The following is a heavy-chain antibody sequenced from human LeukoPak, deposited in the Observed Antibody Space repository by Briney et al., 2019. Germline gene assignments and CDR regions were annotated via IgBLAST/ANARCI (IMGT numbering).Heavy chain of an antibody. Sequence: PGGSLRLSCAASGFTFSTRWMSWVRQAPGKGLEWVANINEDGGEKNYVESLKGRFTISRDNAKNSLYLQMNSLRAEDTALYYCARELGSYEGGYYGMDVWGQGTTVTVSS. CDR3: ARELGSYEGGYYGMDV. CDR1: GFTFSTRW. J-gene: IGHJ6*02. CDR2: INEDGGEK. V-gene: IGHV3-7*01. D-gene: IGHD1-26*01.